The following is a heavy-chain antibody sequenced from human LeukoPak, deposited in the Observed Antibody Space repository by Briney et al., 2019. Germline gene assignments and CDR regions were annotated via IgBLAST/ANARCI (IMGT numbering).Heavy chain of an antibody. CDR3: ARGYYYGSGSWDYYFDY. Sequence: PGGSLRLSCAASGFTFSSYGTHWVRQAPGKGLEWVAVISYDGSNKYYADSVKGRFTISRDNAKNSLYLQMNSLRAEDTAVYYCARGYYYGSGSWDYYFDYWGQGTLITVSS. CDR2: ISYDGSNK. D-gene: IGHD3-10*01. V-gene: IGHV3-30*03. J-gene: IGHJ4*02. CDR1: GFTFSSYG.